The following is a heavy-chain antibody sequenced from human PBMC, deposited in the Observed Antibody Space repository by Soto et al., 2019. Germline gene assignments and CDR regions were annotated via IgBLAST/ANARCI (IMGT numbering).Heavy chain of an antibody. Sequence: SVKVSCTASGGAFSSYAIRWVRHAPGQGLEWMGGIIPIFGTANYAQKFQGRVTITADKSTSTAYMELSSLRSEDTAVYYCARDFRPYGSGSYDNGPLLYWGQGTLVTVSS. V-gene: IGHV1-69*06. D-gene: IGHD3-10*01. CDR2: IIPIFGTA. J-gene: IGHJ4*02. CDR3: ARDFRPYGSGSYDNGPLLY. CDR1: GGAFSSYA.